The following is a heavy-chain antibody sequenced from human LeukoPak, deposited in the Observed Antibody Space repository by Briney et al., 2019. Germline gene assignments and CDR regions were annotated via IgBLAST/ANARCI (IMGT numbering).Heavy chain of an antibody. V-gene: IGHV1-18*01. CDR3: ARDIYYGSGAYYTY. D-gene: IGHD3-10*01. J-gene: IGHJ4*02. CDR2: ISGYNGNT. CDR1: GYSFSTYG. Sequence: ASVKVSCKPSGYSFSTYGISWVRQAPGQGLEWLGWISGYNGNTNYAQRLQGRVTMTTDTPTSTAYLELRSLTSDDTAVYYCARDIYYGSGAYYTYGGQGTLVTVSS.